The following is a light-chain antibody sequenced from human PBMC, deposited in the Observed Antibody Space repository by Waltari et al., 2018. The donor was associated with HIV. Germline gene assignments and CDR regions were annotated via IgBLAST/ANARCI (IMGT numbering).Light chain of an antibody. CDR3: QSYDSSNQGV. CDR2: EDN. V-gene: IGLV6-57*01. CDR1: SGRIASNY. Sequence: NFMLTQPHSVSESPGKTVTISCTRTSGRIASNYVQWYQQRPGSSPTTLIYEDNQRPSGVPYRFSGSIDSSSNSASLTISGLKTEDEADYYCQSYDSSNQGVFGGGTKLTVL. J-gene: IGLJ3*02.